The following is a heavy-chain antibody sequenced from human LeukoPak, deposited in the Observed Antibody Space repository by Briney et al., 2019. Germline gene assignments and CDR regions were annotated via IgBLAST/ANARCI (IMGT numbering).Heavy chain of an antibody. Sequence: GGSLRVSCAASGFTFGNYDMSWVRQAPGEGLEWVSSIGYSNGGTTYADSVKGRFTISRDNSKDTLYLQMNSLRVEDTAVYYCARSQIRWAFDYWGQGILVTVSS. D-gene: IGHD4-23*01. J-gene: IGHJ4*02. CDR2: IGYSNGGT. V-gene: IGHV3-23*01. CDR3: ARSQIRWAFDY. CDR1: GFTFGNYD.